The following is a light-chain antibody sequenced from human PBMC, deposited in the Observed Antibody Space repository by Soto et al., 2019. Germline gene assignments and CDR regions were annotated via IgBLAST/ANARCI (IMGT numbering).Light chain of an antibody. CDR3: QHYNSYPLT. CDR2: AAS. Sequence: DIQMTPSPYSLSAPVGDRVTITCRASQGINNYVAWFQQKPGKAPTSLIYAASILQSGAPSKFSRSGSGTDFALTISSRQPEDSAAYYRQHYNSYPLTFGGGTRVEI. J-gene: IGKJ4*01. CDR1: QGINNY. V-gene: IGKV1-16*02.